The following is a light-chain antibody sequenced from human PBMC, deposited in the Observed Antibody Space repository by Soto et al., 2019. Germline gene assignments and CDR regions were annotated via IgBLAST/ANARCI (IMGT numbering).Light chain of an antibody. J-gene: IGLJ2*01. CDR3: GSYTDRTALV. CDR2: GVS. V-gene: IGLV2-14*03. Sequence: QSALTQPASVSGSPGQSITISCTGSSSDVVYAYVSWYQQHPGKAPKLIIYGVSRRPSGVSDRFSGLKSDKTASLIISGLQPEDEDDYYCGSYTDRTALVFGGGTKLTVL. CDR1: SSDVVYAY.